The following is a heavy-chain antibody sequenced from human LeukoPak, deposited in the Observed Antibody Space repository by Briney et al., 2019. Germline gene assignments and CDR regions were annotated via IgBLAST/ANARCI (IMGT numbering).Heavy chain of an antibody. D-gene: IGHD3-10*01. CDR3: ARNYGSGTGWFDP. J-gene: IGHJ5*02. Sequence: SVKVSCKASGGTFSSYAISWVRQAPGQGLEWMGRIIPIFGIANCAQKFQGRVTITADKSTSTAYMELSSLRSEDTAVYYCARNYGSGTGWFDPWGQGTLVTVSS. CDR1: GGTFSSYA. CDR2: IIPIFGIA. V-gene: IGHV1-69*04.